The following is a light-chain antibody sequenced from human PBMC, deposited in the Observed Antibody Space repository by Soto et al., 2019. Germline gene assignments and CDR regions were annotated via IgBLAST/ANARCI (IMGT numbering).Light chain of an antibody. CDR3: MAFAAPTAHV. J-gene: IGLJ3*02. Sequence: QSVLTQPASVSGSPGQSITISCTGTSSDVGGYNYVSWYQHHPGKAPKLMVYDVSYRPSGVSTRFTGSKSGNTASLTISGLQAEDDAHYYCMAFAAPTAHVFGGGTKVTVL. CDR1: SSDVGGYNY. V-gene: IGLV2-14*03. CDR2: DVS.